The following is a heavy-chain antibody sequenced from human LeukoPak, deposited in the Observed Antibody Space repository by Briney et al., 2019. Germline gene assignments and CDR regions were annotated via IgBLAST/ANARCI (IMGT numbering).Heavy chain of an antibody. CDR3: VRRGYYGSGSYFFDD. Sequence: TTSETLSLTCAVYGGSFSGYYWSWIRQPPGKGLEWIGEINHSGSTDYNPSLKGRVPISVDTSKNQFSLKLSSVTAADTAVYYCVRRGYYGSGSYFFDDWGQGTLVTVSS. CDR1: GGSFSGYY. CDR2: INHSGST. J-gene: IGHJ4*02. V-gene: IGHV4-34*01. D-gene: IGHD3-10*01.